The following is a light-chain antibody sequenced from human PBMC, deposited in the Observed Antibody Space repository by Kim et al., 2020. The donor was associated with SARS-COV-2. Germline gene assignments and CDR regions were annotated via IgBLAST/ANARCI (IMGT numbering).Light chain of an antibody. CDR1: SSNIGSNP. Sequence: QSVLTQPPSVSGTPGQRVTISCSGSSSNIGSNPVNWYRQLPGTAPKLLIYSNNQRPSGVLDRFSGSKSGTSASLAISGLQSEDEADYYCAAWDDSLNGVVFGGGTQLTVL. CDR2: SNN. CDR3: AAWDDSLNGVV. V-gene: IGLV1-44*01. J-gene: IGLJ2*01.